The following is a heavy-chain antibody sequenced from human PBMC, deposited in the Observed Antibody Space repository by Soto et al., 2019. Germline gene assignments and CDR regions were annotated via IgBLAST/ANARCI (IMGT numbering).Heavy chain of an antibody. Sequence: PSETLSLTCAVYGGSFSGYYWSWIRQPPGKGLEWIGEINHSGSTNYNPSLKSRVTISVDTSKNQFSLKLSSVTAADTAVYYCARKHYDSSGYSAYYFDYWGQGTLVTVSS. V-gene: IGHV4-34*01. D-gene: IGHD3-22*01. CDR1: GGSFSGYY. J-gene: IGHJ4*02. CDR2: INHSGST. CDR3: ARKHYDSSGYSAYYFDY.